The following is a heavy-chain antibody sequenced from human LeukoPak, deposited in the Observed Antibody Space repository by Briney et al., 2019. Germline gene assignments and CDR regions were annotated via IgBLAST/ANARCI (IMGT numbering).Heavy chain of an antibody. Sequence: QSGGSLRLSCAASGFTFSSYAMHWVRQAPGKGLEWVAVISYDGSNKYYADSVKGRFTISRDNSKNTLYLQMNSLRAEDTAVYYCARDSGGPWGQGTLVTVSS. CDR1: GFTFSSYA. CDR3: ARDSGGP. D-gene: IGHD2-15*01. J-gene: IGHJ5*02. V-gene: IGHV3-30*04. CDR2: ISYDGSNK.